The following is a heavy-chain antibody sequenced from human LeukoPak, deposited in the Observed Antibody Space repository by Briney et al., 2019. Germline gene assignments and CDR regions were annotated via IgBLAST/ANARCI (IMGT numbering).Heavy chain of an antibody. CDR1: GFTFSSYW. Sequence: GGSLRLSCAASGFTFSSYWMSWVRQAPGKGLEWVANIKQDGSEKYYVDSVKGRFTISRDNAKNSLYLQMNSLRAEDTAVYYCARDFYSSRLYYYYGVDVWGQGTTVTVSS. D-gene: IGHD6-13*01. V-gene: IGHV3-7*03. CDR3: ARDFYSSRLYYYYGVDV. CDR2: IKQDGSEK. J-gene: IGHJ6*02.